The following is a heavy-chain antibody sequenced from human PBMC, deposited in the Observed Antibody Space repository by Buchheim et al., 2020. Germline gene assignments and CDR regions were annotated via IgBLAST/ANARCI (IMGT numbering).Heavy chain of an antibody. J-gene: IGHJ5*02. CDR3: ARAYYGGNSNWFGP. V-gene: IGHV4-61*02. CDR1: GDSISSGTYY. D-gene: IGHD4-23*01. Sequence: QVQVLESGPGLVKPSQTLSLTCSVSGDSISSGTYYWNWIRQPAGKGLEWIGRINRSGSADFNPSLKSRVTISVDTSLNQLSLKLNSVTAADTAVYYCARAYYGGNSNWFGPWGQGTL. CDR2: INRSGSA.